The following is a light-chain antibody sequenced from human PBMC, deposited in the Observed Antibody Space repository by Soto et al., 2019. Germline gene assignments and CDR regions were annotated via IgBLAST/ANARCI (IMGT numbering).Light chain of an antibody. CDR2: EVS. CDR1: SSDVGGYNY. Sequence: QSVLTQPPSASGSPGQSVTISCTGTSSDVGGYNYVSWYQQHPGKAPKLMIYEVSKRPSVVPDRFSGSKSGNKASLTVSGLQAEDEADYYCSSYAGSNNFPYVFGTGTKVTVL. CDR3: SSYAGSNNFPYV. J-gene: IGLJ1*01. V-gene: IGLV2-8*01.